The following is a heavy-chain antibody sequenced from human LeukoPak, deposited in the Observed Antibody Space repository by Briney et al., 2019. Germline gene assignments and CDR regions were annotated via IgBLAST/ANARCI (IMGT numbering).Heavy chain of an antibody. D-gene: IGHD3-3*01. CDR3: ARSKGGVRFLEWLSNDAFDI. CDR2: IYPGDSDT. Sequence: GESLKTSFKGSGYSFTSYWIGWVRQVPGKGLKWMGIIYPGDSDTRYSPFFQGQVTMSGDKSISTAYLQWSSLKASETAMYYCARSKGGVRFLEWLSNDAFDIWGEGTMVTVSS. CDR1: GYSFTSYW. J-gene: IGHJ3*02. V-gene: IGHV5-51*01.